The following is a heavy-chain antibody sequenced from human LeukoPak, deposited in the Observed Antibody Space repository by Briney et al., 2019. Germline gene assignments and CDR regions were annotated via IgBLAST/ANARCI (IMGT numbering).Heavy chain of an antibody. CDR1: GGSISSGGYY. D-gene: IGHD4-11*01. J-gene: IGHJ4*02. CDR3: ARYSIRYYFDY. Sequence: SETLSLTCTVSGGSISSGGYYWSWIRQHPGKGLEWIWYIYYSGSTYYNPSLKSRVTISVDTSKNQFSLKLSSVTAADTAVYYCARYSIRYYFDYWGQGTLVTVSS. V-gene: IGHV4-31*03. CDR2: IYYSGST.